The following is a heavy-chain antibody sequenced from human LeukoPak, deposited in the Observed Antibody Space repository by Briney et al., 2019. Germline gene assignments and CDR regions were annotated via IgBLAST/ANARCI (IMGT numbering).Heavy chain of an antibody. V-gene: IGHV3-15*01. CDR3: TTLRKY. J-gene: IGHJ1*01. Sequence: GGALSLSFETSVMTFSNAWLSWGRQAPGRGLDGVGRIKSKTEGGTTDYAAPVKGRFTISRDDTKNTLFLQMNSLKTGDTAVYYCTTLRKYWGQGTLVTVSS. CDR2: IKSKTEGGTT. D-gene: IGHD1-14*01. CDR1: VMTFSNAW.